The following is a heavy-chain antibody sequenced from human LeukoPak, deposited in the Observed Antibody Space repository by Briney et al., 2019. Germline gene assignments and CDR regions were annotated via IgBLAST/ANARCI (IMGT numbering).Heavy chain of an antibody. J-gene: IGHJ6*02. V-gene: IGHV4-34*01. CDR3: ARGRGIFGVVTPYYYYGMDV. D-gene: IGHD3-3*01. Sequence: SETLSLTWAVYGGSFSGYYWSWIRQPPGKGLEWIGEINHSGSTNYNPSLKSRVTISVDTSKNQFSLKLSSVTAADTAVYYCARGRGIFGVVTPYYYYGMDVWGQGTTVTVSS. CDR2: INHSGST. CDR1: GGSFSGYY.